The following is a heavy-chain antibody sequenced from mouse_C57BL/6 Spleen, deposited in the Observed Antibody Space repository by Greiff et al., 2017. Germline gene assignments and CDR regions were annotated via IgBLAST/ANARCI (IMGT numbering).Heavy chain of an antibody. V-gene: IGHV1-9*01. CDR3: ARWDTTVVAKGYMDS. J-gene: IGHJ4*01. Sequence: VQLQQSGAELMKPGASVKLSCKATGYTFTGYWIEWVKQRPGHGLEWIGELLPGSGSTNYNEKFKGKATFTAHTSSNTAYMQLSSLTTEDSAIYYSARWDTTVVAKGYMDSWGPGTSVTVSS. CDR1: GYTFTGYW. D-gene: IGHD1-1*01. CDR2: LLPGSGST.